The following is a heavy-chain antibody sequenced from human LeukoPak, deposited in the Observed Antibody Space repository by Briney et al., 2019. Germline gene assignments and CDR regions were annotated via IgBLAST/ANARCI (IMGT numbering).Heavy chain of an antibody. J-gene: IGHJ4*02. Sequence: GGSLRLSCVASKFTFSNYWMSWVRQAPGKGLEWVAFLSYDGSNKFYADSVKGRFTISRDNSENTLYLQMNSLKAEDTAVYYCARGLYKNGWYYFDYWGQGTLVTVSS. CDR2: LSYDGSNK. V-gene: IGHV3-33*08. D-gene: IGHD6-19*01. CDR3: ARGLYKNGWYYFDY. CDR1: KFTFSNYW.